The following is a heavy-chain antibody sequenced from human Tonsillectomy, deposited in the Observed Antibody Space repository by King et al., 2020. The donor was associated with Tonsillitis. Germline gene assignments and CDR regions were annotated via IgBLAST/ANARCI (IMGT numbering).Heavy chain of an antibody. D-gene: IGHD3-9*01. V-gene: IGHV3-23*04. CDR1: GFTFSSYA. CDR2: IRGSGGST. Sequence: VQLVESGGGLVQPGGSLRLSCAASGFTFSSYAMSWVRQAPGKGLGWVSAIRGSGGSTYYADSVKGRFTISRDNSKNTLYLQMNSLRAEDTAVYYCAKDRNFDWQVGWGWGQGTLVTVSS. CDR3: AKDRNFDWQVGWG. J-gene: IGHJ4*02.